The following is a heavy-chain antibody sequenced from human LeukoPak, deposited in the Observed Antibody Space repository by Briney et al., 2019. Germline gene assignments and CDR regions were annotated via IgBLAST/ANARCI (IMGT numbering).Heavy chain of an antibody. CDR3: ARDPGDYYDSSGYRSSRGTFDY. CDR2: ISYDGSNK. CDR1: GFTFSSYA. Sequence: GGSLRLSCAASGFTFSSYAMHWVRQAPGKGLEWVAVISYDGSNKYYADSVKGRFTISRDNSKNTLYLQMNSLRAEDTAVYYCARDPGDYYDSSGYRSSRGTFDYWGQGTLVTVSS. D-gene: IGHD3-22*01. J-gene: IGHJ4*02. V-gene: IGHV3-30-3*01.